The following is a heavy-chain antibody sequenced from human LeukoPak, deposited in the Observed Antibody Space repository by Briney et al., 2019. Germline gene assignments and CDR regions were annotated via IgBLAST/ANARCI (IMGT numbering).Heavy chain of an antibody. V-gene: IGHV3-64*01. D-gene: IGHD2-15*01. CDR2: ISSSGGNT. Sequence: PGGSLRLSCGASGFTFNTYAMHWVRQAPGKGLEFVSSISSSGGNTYYANSVKGRFTISRDDSKNTLYLQMGSLRPEDMAVYYCARASGRGLYYFDYWGQGTLVTVSS. CDR3: ARASGRGLYYFDY. CDR1: GFTFNTYA. J-gene: IGHJ4*02.